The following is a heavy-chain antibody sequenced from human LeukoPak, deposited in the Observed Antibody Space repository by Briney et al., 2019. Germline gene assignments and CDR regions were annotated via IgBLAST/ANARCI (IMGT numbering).Heavy chain of an antibody. D-gene: IGHD2/OR15-2a*01. CDR1: GFSFTSYT. Sequence: GRSLRLSCLAPGFSFTSYTMNWVREAPGKGLEWVSTISPVSSYTWYAESVKGRFTISRDNPKNSLYLQMDSLRAEDTAVYYCVRDVSRRIGMDVWAQGTTVTVSS. V-gene: IGHV3-21*01. CDR2: ISPVSSYT. J-gene: IGHJ6*02. CDR3: VRDVSRRIGMDV.